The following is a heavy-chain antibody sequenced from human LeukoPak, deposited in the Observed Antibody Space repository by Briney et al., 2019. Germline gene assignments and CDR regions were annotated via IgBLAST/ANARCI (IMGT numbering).Heavy chain of an antibody. CDR1: GFTFDDYA. V-gene: IGHV3-9*01. CDR2: ISWNNGAI. CDR3: AKDRSSTYYYYYMDV. D-gene: IGHD2/OR15-2a*01. Sequence: PGGSLRLSCAASGFTFDDYAMHWVRQAPGKGLEWVSGISWNNGAIGYADSVKGRFTISRDNAKNSLCLQMNSLRAEDTALYYCAKDRSSTYYYYYMDVWGKGTTVTISS. J-gene: IGHJ6*03.